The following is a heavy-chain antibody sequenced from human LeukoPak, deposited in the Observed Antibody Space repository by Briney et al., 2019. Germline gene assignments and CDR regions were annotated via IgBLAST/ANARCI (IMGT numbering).Heavy chain of an antibody. D-gene: IGHD1-26*01. CDR3: TRSTYSSTYYVVFDS. V-gene: IGHV3-49*04. Sequence: GGSLILSCTSSGFTFGDHAMSWVRQAPGKGEEWITFIRSKAYGETAEYAASVRVRFSISKDDSKSIAYLQMNSLNTEDTAMYYCTRSTYSSTYYVVFDSWGQGTLVTVSS. CDR2: IRSKAYGETA. CDR1: GFTFGDHA. J-gene: IGHJ4*02.